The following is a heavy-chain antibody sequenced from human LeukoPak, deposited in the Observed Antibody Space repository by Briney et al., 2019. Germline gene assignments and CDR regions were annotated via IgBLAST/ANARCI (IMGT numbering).Heavy chain of an antibody. Sequence: GGSLRLSCAASGFTFSSYAMSWVRQAPGKGLEWVSAISGSGGSTYYADSVKGRFTISRDNAKNSLYLQMNSLRAEDTAVYYCARDEAVAGTFYYYYYMDVWGKGTTVTVSS. V-gene: IGHV3-23*01. CDR1: GFTFSSYA. J-gene: IGHJ6*03. CDR2: ISGSGGST. D-gene: IGHD6-19*01. CDR3: ARDEAVAGTFYYYYYMDV.